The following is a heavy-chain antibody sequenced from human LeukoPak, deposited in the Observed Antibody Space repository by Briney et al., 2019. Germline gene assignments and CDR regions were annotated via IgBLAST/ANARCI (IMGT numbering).Heavy chain of an antibody. D-gene: IGHD6-13*01. CDR2: INPNSGGT. CDR1: GYTFTGYY. CDR3: ARLGQQLVLTFHYYYYMDV. J-gene: IGHJ6*03. Sequence: ASVKVSCKASGYTFTGYYMHWVRQAPGQGLEWMGWINPNSGGTNYAQKFQGRVTMTRDTSISTAYMELRSLRSDDTAVYYCARLGQQLVLTFHYYYYMDVWGKGTTVTVSS. V-gene: IGHV1-2*02.